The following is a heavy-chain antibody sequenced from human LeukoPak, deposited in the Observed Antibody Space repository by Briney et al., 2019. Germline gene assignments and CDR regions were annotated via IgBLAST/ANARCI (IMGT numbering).Heavy chain of an antibody. J-gene: IGHJ4*02. CDR3: ARVRYRLAETYIDY. CDR2: ISAYNGNT. CDR1: GYTFTSYG. V-gene: IGHV1-18*01. D-gene: IGHD3-16*01. Sequence: ASVKVSCKASGYTFTSYGISWVRQAPGQGLEWMGWISAYNGNTNYAQKLQGRVTMTTDTSTSTAYMELRSLRSDDTAVYYCARVRYRLAETYIDYWGQGTLVTVPS.